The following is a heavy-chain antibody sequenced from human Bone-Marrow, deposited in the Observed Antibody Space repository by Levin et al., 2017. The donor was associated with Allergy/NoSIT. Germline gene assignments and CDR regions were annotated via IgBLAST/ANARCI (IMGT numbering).Heavy chain of an antibody. D-gene: IGHD5-24*01. J-gene: IGHJ4*02. CDR2: IKSKTDGGTT. Sequence: GESLKISCAASGFTFSNAWMSWVRQAPGKGLEWVGRIKSKTDGGTTDYAAPVKGRFTISRDDSKNTLYLQMNSLKTEDTAVYYCTTESLGDGYNYDYWGQGTLVTVSS. CDR1: GFTFSNAW. V-gene: IGHV3-15*01. CDR3: TTESLGDGYNYDY.